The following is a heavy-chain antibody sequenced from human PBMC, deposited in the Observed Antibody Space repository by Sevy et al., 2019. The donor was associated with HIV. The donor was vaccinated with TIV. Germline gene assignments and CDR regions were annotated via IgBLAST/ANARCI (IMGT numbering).Heavy chain of an antibody. D-gene: IGHD3-22*01. Sequence: SETLSLTCAVYGGSFSGYYWSWIRQPPGKGLEWIGEINHSGSTNYNPSLKSRVTISVDTSKNQFSLKLSSVTAADTAVYYCARGTDYYDSSGYSAFYYYYYGMDVWGQGTTVTVSS. CDR2: INHSGST. CDR1: GGSFSGYY. V-gene: IGHV4-34*01. CDR3: ARGTDYYDSSGYSAFYYYYYGMDV. J-gene: IGHJ6*02.